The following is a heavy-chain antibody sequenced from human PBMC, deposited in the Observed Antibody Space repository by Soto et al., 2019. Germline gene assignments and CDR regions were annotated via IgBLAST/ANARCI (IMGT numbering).Heavy chain of an antibody. CDR3: ARDPADIVVVPAIGT. J-gene: IGHJ5*02. D-gene: IGHD2-2*01. CDR2: ISAYNGNT. Sequence: QVQLVQSGAEVKKPGASVKVSCKASGYTFTSYGISWVRQAPGQGLEWMGWISAYNGNTNYAQKLQGRVTMTTDTSTRTAYMELSSLRSDDTAVYYCARDPADIVVVPAIGTWGQGTLLTVSS. V-gene: IGHV1-18*01. CDR1: GYTFTSYG.